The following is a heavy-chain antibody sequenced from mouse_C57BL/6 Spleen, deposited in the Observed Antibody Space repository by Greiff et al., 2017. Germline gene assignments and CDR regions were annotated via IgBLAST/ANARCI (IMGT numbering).Heavy chain of an antibody. V-gene: IGHV1-61*01. CDR3: ARGGGNYEAWFAY. CDR2: IYPSDSET. D-gene: IGHD2-1*01. J-gene: IGHJ3*01. Sequence: QVQLQQPGAELVRPGYSVKLSCKASGYTFTSYWMDWVKQRPGQGLEWIGNIYPSDSETHYTQKFKDKATLTVDKSSSTAYMQLSSLTSEDSAVYYCARGGGNYEAWFAYWGQGTLVTVSA. CDR1: GYTFTSYW.